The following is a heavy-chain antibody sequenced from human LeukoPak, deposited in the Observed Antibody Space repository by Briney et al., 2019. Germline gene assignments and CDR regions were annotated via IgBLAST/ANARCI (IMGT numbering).Heavy chain of an antibody. CDR2: ISNDGHFK. CDR3: ARETRLPHNDILINRRAFDI. J-gene: IGHJ3*02. CDR1: GFTFSTYT. V-gene: IGHV3-30-3*01. Sequence: SLRLSCAASGFTFSTYTIHWVRQAPGKGLEWVAVISNDGHFKYYADSVKGRFTISRDNSKSTLFLQMNSLTIEDTAVYYCARETRLPHNDILINRRAFDIWGRGTILTVSS. D-gene: IGHD3-9*01.